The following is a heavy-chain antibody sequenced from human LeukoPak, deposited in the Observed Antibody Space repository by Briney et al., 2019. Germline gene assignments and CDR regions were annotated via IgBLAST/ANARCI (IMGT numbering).Heavy chain of an antibody. J-gene: IGHJ5*02. Sequence: AASVKVSCKASGYTFTSYGISWVRQAPGQGLEWMGWISVYNGNTNYAQKVQGRVTMTTDTSTSTARMELRSLRSDDTAVYYCARARMVGVPAAPYWFDPWSQGTLVTVSS. D-gene: IGHD2-2*01. CDR2: ISVYNGNT. CDR3: ARARMVGVPAAPYWFDP. V-gene: IGHV1-18*01. CDR1: GYTFTSYG.